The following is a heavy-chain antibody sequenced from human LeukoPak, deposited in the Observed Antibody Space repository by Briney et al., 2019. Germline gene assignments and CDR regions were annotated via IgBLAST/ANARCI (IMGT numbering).Heavy chain of an antibody. CDR3: AKRDAYDSSGFSPLFDY. CDR1: GFSFSNYD. V-gene: IGHV3-23*01. J-gene: IGHJ4*02. D-gene: IGHD3-22*01. Sequence: PGGSLRLSCAASGFSFSNYDMSWVRQAPGKGLEWVSAISGNGGSLCYADSVKGRFTISRDNSKSALYLQVNSLRAEDTAVYYCAKRDAYDSSGFSPLFDYWGQGTLVTVSS. CDR2: ISGNGGSL.